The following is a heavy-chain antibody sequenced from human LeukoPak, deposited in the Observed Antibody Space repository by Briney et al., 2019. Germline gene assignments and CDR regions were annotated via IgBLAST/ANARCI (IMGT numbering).Heavy chain of an antibody. Sequence: PGGSLRLSCAASGFTFSSYWMRWVRQTPGKGLEWVANINHDGSQTNHVDSVKGRFTISIDNAKNSLFLQLNSLRAEDSAVYYCGREVPSALVAIDIWGQGTMVAVSS. J-gene: IGHJ3*02. CDR1: GFTFSSYW. V-gene: IGHV3-7*01. D-gene: IGHD3-16*01. CDR2: INHDGSQT. CDR3: GREVPSALVAIDI.